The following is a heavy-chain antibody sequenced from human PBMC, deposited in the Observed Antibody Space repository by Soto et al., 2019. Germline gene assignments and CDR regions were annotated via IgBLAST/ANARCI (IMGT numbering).Heavy chain of an antibody. CDR3: TSSFVVVTAIAAS. Sequence: EVQLVESGGGLVQPGGSLKLSCAASGFTFSDSTMHWVRQASGKGLEWVGRIRNKANSYATAYAASVKGRFSVSRDDSKNMAYLQMNGLKTEDTAVYYCTSSFVVVTAIAASWGQGTLVTVSS. D-gene: IGHD2-21*02. J-gene: IGHJ5*02. V-gene: IGHV3-73*02. CDR1: GFTFSDST. CDR2: IRNKANSYAT.